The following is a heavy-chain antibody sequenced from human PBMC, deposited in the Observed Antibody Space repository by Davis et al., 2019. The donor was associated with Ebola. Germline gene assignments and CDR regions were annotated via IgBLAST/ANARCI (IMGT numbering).Heavy chain of an antibody. CDR3: ARVEVPYYDFWSGYLDAFDI. D-gene: IGHD3-3*01. CDR1: GGSFSGYY. Sequence: PSETLSLTCAVYGGSFSGYYWSWIRQPPGKGLEWIGEINHSGSTNYNPSLKSRVTISVDTSKNQFSLKLSSVTAADTAVYYCARVEVPYYDFWSGYLDAFDIWGQGTMVTVSS. J-gene: IGHJ3*02. V-gene: IGHV4-34*01. CDR2: INHSGST.